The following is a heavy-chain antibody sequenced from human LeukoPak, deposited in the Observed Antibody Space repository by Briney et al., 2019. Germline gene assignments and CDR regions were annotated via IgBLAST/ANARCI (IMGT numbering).Heavy chain of an antibody. CDR2: INPSGGST. J-gene: IGHJ5*02. CDR3: ARGSGVYYDSSGHMAKENHEAGSGDFDP. V-gene: IGHV1-46*01. Sequence: ASVKVSCKASGYTFTSYYMHWVRQAPGQGLEWMGIINPSGGSTSYAQKFQGRVTMTRDMSTSTVYMELSSLRSEDTAVYYCARGSGVYYDSSGHMAKENHEAGSGDFDPWGQGTLVTVSS. CDR1: GYTFTSYY. D-gene: IGHD3-22*01.